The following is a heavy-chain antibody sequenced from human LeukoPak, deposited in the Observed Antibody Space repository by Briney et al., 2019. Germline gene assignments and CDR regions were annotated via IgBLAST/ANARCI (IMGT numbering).Heavy chain of an antibody. CDR3: ARAYFDWSRRYNWFDP. D-gene: IGHD3-9*01. Sequence: PSETLSFTCAVYGVSFSGYYWSWLRQPPGKGLEWFGEINHSGSTNYNPSLKSRVTISVDTSKNQFSLKLSSVTAADTAVYYCARAYFDWSRRYNWFDPWGQGTLVTVSS. V-gene: IGHV4-34*01. J-gene: IGHJ5*02. CDR2: INHSGST. CDR1: GVSFSGYY.